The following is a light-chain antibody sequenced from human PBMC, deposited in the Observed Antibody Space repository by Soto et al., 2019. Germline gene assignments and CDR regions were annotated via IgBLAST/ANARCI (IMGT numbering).Light chain of an antibody. CDR1: QSVSSSY. Sequence: EIVLTQSPGTLSLSPGEKATLSCRASQSVSSSYIAWYQQKPGQAPRLLIYGASSRATGIPDRFSGSGSGTDFTLTSSRLEPEDFAVYYCQQYGTSRAFGQGTKVEIK. J-gene: IGKJ1*01. V-gene: IGKV3-20*01. CDR2: GAS. CDR3: QQYGTSRA.